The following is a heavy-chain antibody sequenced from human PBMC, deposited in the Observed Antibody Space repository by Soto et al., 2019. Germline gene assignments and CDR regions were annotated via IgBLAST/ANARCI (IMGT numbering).Heavy chain of an antibody. CDR3: AKDPGYWGSGSYRRPAFDY. CDR1: GFTFSSYA. D-gene: IGHD3-10*01. CDR2: ISGSGGST. V-gene: IGHV3-23*01. Sequence: GGSLRLSCAASGFTFSSYAMSWVRQAPGKGLEWVSAISGSGGSTYYADSVKGRFTISRDNSKNTLYLQMNSLRAEDTAVYYCAKDPGYWGSGSYRRPAFDYWGQGTLVTVSS. J-gene: IGHJ4*02.